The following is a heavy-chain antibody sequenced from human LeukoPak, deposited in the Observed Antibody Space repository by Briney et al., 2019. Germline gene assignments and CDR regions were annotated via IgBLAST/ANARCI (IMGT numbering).Heavy chain of an antibody. J-gene: IGHJ3*02. V-gene: IGHV4-59*01. Sequence: SETLSLTCTVSGGSISSYYWGWIRQPPGKGLEWIGYIYYSGSTNYNPSLKSRVTISVDTSKNQFSLKLSSVTAADTAVYYCARVGVSRGIAFDIWGQGTMVTVSS. D-gene: IGHD3-16*01. CDR3: ARVGVSRGIAFDI. CDR2: IYYSGST. CDR1: GGSISSYY.